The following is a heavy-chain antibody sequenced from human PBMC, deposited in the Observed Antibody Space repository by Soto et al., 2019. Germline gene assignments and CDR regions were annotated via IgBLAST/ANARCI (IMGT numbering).Heavy chain of an antibody. CDR2: IYHSGST. V-gene: IGHV4-30-2*01. CDR1: GSSISSGGYS. J-gene: IGHJ4*02. CDR3: ARFKDGYPYYFDY. D-gene: IGHD5-12*01. Sequence: SETLSLTCAVSGSSISSGGYSWSWIRQPPGKGLEWIGYIYHSGSTYYNPSLKSRVTIAVDTSKNQFSLKLSSVTAADTAVYYCARFKDGYPYYFDYWGQGTLVTVSS.